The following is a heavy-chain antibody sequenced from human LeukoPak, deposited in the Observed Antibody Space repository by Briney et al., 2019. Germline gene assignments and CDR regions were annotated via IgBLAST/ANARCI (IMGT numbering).Heavy chain of an antibody. V-gene: IGHV3-74*01. J-gene: IGHJ5*02. CDR3: AREWFGEFHNWFDP. CDR1: GFTFSSYW. Sequence: GGSLRLSCAASGFTFSSYWMHWVRHAPGKGLVWVSRINSDGSSTSYADSVKGRFTISRDNAKNTLYLQMNSLRAEDTAVYYCAREWFGEFHNWFDPWGQGTLVTVSS. CDR2: INSDGSST. D-gene: IGHD3-10*01.